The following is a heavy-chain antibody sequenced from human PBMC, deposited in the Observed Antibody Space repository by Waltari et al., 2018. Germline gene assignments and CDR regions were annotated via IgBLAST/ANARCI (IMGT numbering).Heavy chain of an antibody. V-gene: IGHV4-34*01. CDR3: ARASAAGQDAFDI. D-gene: IGHD6-13*01. Sequence: QVQLQQWGAGLLKPSETLSLTCAAYGGSFSGYSWSWIRQPPGKGLEWIGEINHSGSTNYNPSLKSRVTISVDTSKNQFSLKLSSVTAADTAVYYCARASAAGQDAFDIWGQGTMVTVSS. J-gene: IGHJ3*02. CDR2: INHSGST. CDR1: GGSFSGYS.